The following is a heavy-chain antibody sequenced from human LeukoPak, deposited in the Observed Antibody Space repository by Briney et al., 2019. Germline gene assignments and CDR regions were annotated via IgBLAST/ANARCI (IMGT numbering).Heavy chain of an antibody. CDR3: AKDEVNYYGSGSPDY. CDR2: ISGSGGST. Sequence: PGGSLRLSCAASGLTFSSYAMSWVRQAPGKGLEWVSAISGSGGSTYHADSVKGRFTISRDNSKNTLYLQMNSLRAEDTAVYYCAKDEVNYYGSGSPDYWGQGTLVTVSS. V-gene: IGHV3-23*01. CDR1: GLTFSSYA. J-gene: IGHJ4*02. D-gene: IGHD3-10*01.